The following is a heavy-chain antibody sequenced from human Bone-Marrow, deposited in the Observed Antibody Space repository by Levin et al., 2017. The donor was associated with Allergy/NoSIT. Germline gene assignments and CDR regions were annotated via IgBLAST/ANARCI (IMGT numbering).Heavy chain of an antibody. V-gene: IGHV3-23*01. CDR2: ISGGGGDT. D-gene: IGHD6-13*01. J-gene: IGHJ4*02. Sequence: GGSLRLSCAASGFTFSSYAMSWVRQAPGKGLEWVSGISGGGGDTDYADSVKGRFTISRDNSKNTLYLQMNSLRAEDTAVYYCARKNSIAVAGRYYWGQGTLVTVSS. CDR1: GFTFSSYA. CDR3: ARKNSIAVAGRYY.